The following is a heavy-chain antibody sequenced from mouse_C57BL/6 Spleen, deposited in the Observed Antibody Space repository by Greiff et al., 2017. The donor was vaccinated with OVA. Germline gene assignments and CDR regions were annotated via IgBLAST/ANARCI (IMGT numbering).Heavy chain of an antibody. J-gene: IGHJ2*01. D-gene: IGHD1-1*01. V-gene: IGHV1-54*01. CDR2: INPGSGGT. CDR3: ARFITTVYYFDY. Sequence: QVQLQQSGAELVRPGTSVKVSCKASGYAFTNYLIEWVKQRPGQGLEWIGVINPGSGGTNYNEKVKGKATLTADKSSSTAYMQLSSLTSEDSAVYFCARFITTVYYFDYWGQGTTLTVSS. CDR1: GYAFTNYL.